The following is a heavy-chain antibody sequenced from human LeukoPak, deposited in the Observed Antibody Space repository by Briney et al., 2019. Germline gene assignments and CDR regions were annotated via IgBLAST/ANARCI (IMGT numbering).Heavy chain of an antibody. Sequence: GGSLRLSCAASGFTFSSYAMRWVRQAPGKGLEWVSAISGSGDSTYYADSVKGRFTISRDNSKITLYLQMNSLRAEDTAVYYCAKENGDYVTEYYFDYWGQGTLVTVSS. D-gene: IGHD4-17*01. CDR2: ISGSGDST. V-gene: IGHV3-23*01. CDR3: AKENGDYVTEYYFDY. CDR1: GFTFSSYA. J-gene: IGHJ4*02.